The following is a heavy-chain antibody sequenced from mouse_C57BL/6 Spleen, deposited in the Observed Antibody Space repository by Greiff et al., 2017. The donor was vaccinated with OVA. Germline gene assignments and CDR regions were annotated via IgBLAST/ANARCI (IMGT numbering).Heavy chain of an antibody. Sequence: DVQLVESGPGLVKPSQSLSLTCSVTGYSITSGYYWNWIRQFPGNKLEWMGYISYDGSNNYNPSLKNRISITRDTSKNQFFLKLNSVTTEDTATYYCARDEGRLRRAMDYWGQGTSVTVSS. CDR1: GYSITSGYY. J-gene: IGHJ4*01. V-gene: IGHV3-6*01. CDR3: ARDEGRLRRAMDY. CDR2: ISYDGSN. D-gene: IGHD2-4*01.